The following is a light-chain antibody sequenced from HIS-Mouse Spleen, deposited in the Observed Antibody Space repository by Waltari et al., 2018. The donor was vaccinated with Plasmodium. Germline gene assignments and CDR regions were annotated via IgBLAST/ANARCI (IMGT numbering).Light chain of an antibody. Sequence: DLQLPQSPSSLSASLGDRVTITCRASQSISTYLNWYQQKPGKAPKLLIYAASSLQSGGPARFSGSGSGTDFTLTISSLQPEDFATYYCQQSYSTPWTFGQGTKVEIK. J-gene: IGKJ1*01. CDR3: QQSYSTPWT. CDR2: AAS. CDR1: QSISTY. V-gene: IGKV1-39*01.